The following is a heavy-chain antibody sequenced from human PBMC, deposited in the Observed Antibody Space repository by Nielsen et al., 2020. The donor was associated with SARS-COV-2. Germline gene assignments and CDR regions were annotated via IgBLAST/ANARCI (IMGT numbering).Heavy chain of an antibody. Sequence: GGSLRLSCAASGFTFSSYGMHWVRQAPGKGLEWVAVIWYDGSNKYYADSVKGRFTISRDNSKNTLYLQMNSLRAEDTAVYYCARGVELPHQPPAMDVWGQGTTVTVSS. CDR3: ARGVELPHQPPAMDV. CDR2: IWYDGSNK. CDR1: GFTFSSYG. J-gene: IGHJ6*02. V-gene: IGHV3-33*01. D-gene: IGHD2-15*01.